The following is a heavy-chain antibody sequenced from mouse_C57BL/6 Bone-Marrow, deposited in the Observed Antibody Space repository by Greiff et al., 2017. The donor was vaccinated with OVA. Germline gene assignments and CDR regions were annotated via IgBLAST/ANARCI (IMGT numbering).Heavy chain of an antibody. CDR2: LYPNSVGT. V-gene: IGHV1-72*01. Sequence: QVQLQQPGAELVKPGASVKLSCKASGYTFTSYWMHWATPSPLLVVDSLLTLYPNSVGTKYNEKFKSKATLTVDKPSSTAYMQLSSLTSEDSAVYYWASLRYFDVWGTGTTVTVSS. J-gene: IGHJ1*03. CDR1: GYTFTSYW. CDR3: ASLRYFDV.